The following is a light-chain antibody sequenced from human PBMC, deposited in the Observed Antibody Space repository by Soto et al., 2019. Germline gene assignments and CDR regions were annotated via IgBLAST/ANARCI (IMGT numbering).Light chain of an antibody. CDR1: QSVDSY. J-gene: IGKJ1*01. CDR2: GAS. Sequence: EIVLTQSPTTLSLSPGERATLYCRASQSVDSYLAWYQQKPGQAPRLLIYGASTRATGIPDRFSGSGSGTDFTLTISRLEPEDFAVYYCQQYGSSPRTFGQGTKVDIK. CDR3: QQYGSSPRT. V-gene: IGKV3-20*01.